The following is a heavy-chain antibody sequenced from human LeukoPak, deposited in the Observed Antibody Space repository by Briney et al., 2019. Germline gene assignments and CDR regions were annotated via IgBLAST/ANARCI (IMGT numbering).Heavy chain of an antibody. J-gene: IGHJ4*02. V-gene: IGHV3-23*01. CDR3: AKRNLRAVAPGY. D-gene: IGHD6-19*01. Sequence: GASLRLSCAASGSTFSSLDMSWVRQAPGKGLEWVSAISGGGGSTYYADSVKGRFTISRDNSKNTLYLQMNSLRAEDTAIYYCAKRNLRAVAPGYWGQGTLVTVSS. CDR2: ISGGGGST. CDR1: GSTFSSLD.